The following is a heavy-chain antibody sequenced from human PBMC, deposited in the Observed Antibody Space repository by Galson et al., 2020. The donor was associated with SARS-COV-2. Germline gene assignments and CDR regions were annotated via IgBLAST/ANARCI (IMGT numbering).Heavy chain of an antibody. D-gene: IGHD6-13*01. V-gene: IGHV3-11*01. J-gene: IGHJ4*02. CDR2: ISSSGSNI. CDR3: ARGGYSSSWYNFDY. CDR1: GFTFTDYY. Sequence: GGSLRLSCAASGFTFTDYYMSWIRQAPGKGLEWVSYISSSGSNIYYADSVKGRFTISRDNAKNSLYLQMNSLRAEDTAVYYCARGGYSSSWYNFDYWGQGTLVTVSS.